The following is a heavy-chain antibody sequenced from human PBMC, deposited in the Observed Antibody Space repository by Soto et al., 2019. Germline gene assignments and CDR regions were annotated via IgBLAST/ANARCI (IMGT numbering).Heavy chain of an antibody. CDR3: AHIGTTVTPVLKTEYFQH. CDR1: GFSLSTSGVG. Sequence: QITLKESGPTLVKPTQTLTLTCTFSGFSLSTSGVGVGWIRQPPGKALEWLALIYWNDDKRYSPSLKSRLTITKDTSKNQVVLTRTNMDPVDTATYYCAHIGTTVTPVLKTEYFQHWGQGTLVTVSS. CDR2: IYWNDDK. J-gene: IGHJ1*01. D-gene: IGHD4-17*01. V-gene: IGHV2-5*01.